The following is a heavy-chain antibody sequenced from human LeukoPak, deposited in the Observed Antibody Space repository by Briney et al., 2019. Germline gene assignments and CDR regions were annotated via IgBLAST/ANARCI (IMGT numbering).Heavy chain of an antibody. CDR2: IYNSGTT. Sequence: SETLSLTCSVSGGSLSSSRYFWAWIRQPPGKGLDWIGSIYNSGTTHYTASLKSRVSMSLDRSRNQFSLRLNSVTAADTAVYHCARGYGYYLGQFDPWGQGTLVTVSS. D-gene: IGHD3-22*01. CDR3: ARGYGYYLGQFDP. CDR1: GGSLSSSRYF. J-gene: IGHJ5*02. V-gene: IGHV4-39*07.